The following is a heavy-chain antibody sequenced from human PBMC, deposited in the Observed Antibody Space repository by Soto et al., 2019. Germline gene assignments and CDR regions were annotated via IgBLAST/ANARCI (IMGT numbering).Heavy chain of an antibody. J-gene: IGHJ3*02. Sequence: PGESLKISCKGSGYSFTSYWIGWVRQMPGKGLEWMGIIYPGDSDTRYSPSFQGQVTISADKSISTAYLQWSSLKASDTAMYYCARGLTIFGVVGDAFDIWGQGTMVTVSS. CDR1: GYSFTSYW. V-gene: IGHV5-51*01. D-gene: IGHD3-3*01. CDR3: ARGLTIFGVVGDAFDI. CDR2: IYPGDSDT.